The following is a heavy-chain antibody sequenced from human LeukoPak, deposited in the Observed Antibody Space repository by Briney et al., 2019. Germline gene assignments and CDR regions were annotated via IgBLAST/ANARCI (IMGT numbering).Heavy chain of an antibody. V-gene: IGHV3-21*01. J-gene: IGHJ4*02. CDR1: GFTFSSYS. D-gene: IGHD3-10*01. CDR2: ISSSSSHI. Sequence: GGSLRLSCAASGFTFSSYSMNWVRQAPGKGLEWVSYISSSSSHIYSADSVKGRFTISRDNTKNSLYLQMNSLRAEDTAVYYCARDLDHYYGSGSFLLWGQGTLVTVSS. CDR3: ARDLDHYYGSGSFLL.